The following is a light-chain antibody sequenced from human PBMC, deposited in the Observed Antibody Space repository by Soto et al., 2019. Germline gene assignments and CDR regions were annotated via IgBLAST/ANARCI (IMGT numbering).Light chain of an antibody. J-gene: IGKJ5*01. CDR2: GAS. CDR3: QQYKNWPPIT. V-gene: IGKV3-15*01. CDR1: QSVSSN. Sequence: EIVMTQSPATLSVSPGERATLSCRASQSVSSNLAWYQQKPGQAPRLLIYGASTRATGIPARFSGSGSGTEFNLTISSLQSEDFAVYYCQQYKNWPPITFGQGTRLEIK.